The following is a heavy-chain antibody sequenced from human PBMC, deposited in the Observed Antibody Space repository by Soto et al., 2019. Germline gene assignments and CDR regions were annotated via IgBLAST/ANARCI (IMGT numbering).Heavy chain of an antibody. D-gene: IGHD3-10*01. CDR2: IYYSGST. V-gene: IGHV4-30-4*03. J-gene: IGHJ2*01. Sequence: QVQLQESGPGLVKPSQTLSLTCTVSGGSISSGDYYWSWIRQPPGKGLEWIGYIYYSGSTYYNPSLKSRVTISIDTSKSQFSLRLSSVTAADTAVYYCSLLRQGAITRNWYFDLWGRGTLVTVSS. CDR1: GGSISSGDYY. CDR3: SLLRQGAITRNWYFDL.